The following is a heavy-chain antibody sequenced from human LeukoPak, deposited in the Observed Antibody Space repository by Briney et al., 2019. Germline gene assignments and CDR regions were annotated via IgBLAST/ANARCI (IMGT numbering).Heavy chain of an antibody. V-gene: IGHV3-21*01. CDR1: GFTFSSHF. CDR3: ARERYSRSSHDALDL. J-gene: IGHJ3*01. CDR2: ISSSGSSV. D-gene: IGHD6-6*01. Sequence: GGSLRLSCPASGFTFSSHFMNWVRQAPGKGLEWVSSISSSGSSVLYADSLKGRFAISRDNAKKSLYLQMNSLRPEDTAVYYCARERYSRSSHDALDLWGQGTMVTVSS.